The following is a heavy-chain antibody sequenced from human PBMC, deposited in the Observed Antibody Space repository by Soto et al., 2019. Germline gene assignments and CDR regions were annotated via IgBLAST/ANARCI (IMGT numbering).Heavy chain of an antibody. CDR2: IWYDGSNK. CDR3: ARDSLGVVRYCDWQNDAFDI. CDR1: GFTFISYG. Sequence: PGGSLRLSCAASGFTFISYGMHWVLQAPGKGLEWVAVIWYDGSNKYYADSVKGRFTISRDNSKNTLYLQMNSLRAEDTAVYYCARDSLGVVRYCDWQNDAFDIWCQSTMGNVPS. V-gene: IGHV3-33*01. J-gene: IGHJ3*02. D-gene: IGHD3-9*01.